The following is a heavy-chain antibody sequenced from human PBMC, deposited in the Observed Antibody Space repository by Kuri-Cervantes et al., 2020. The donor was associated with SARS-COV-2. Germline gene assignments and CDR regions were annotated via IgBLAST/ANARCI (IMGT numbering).Heavy chain of an antibody. V-gene: IGHV4-59*08. CDR1: GGSISSYY. CDR2: IYYSGST. D-gene: IGHD2-21*02. J-gene: IGHJ3*02. Sequence: SETLSLTCTVSGGSISSYYWSWIRQPPGKGLGWIGYIYYSGSTNYNPSLKSRVTISVDTSKNQFSLKLSSVTAADTAVYYCASRIVVVTAIFPAFDIWGQGIMVTVSS. CDR3: ASRIVVVTAIFPAFDI.